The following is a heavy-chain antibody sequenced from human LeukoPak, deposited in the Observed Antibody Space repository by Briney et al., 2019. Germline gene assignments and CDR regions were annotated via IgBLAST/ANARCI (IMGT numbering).Heavy chain of an antibody. Sequence: SETLSLTCTVSGVSIVRHYWIWIRQPPGKGLEWIGHISYSGSTNYNPSLKSRVTISVDTSKHQVSLRRSSVTAADTAVYYCARDGEGDEGWDYWGQGTLVTVSS. CDR2: ISYSGST. D-gene: IGHD7-27*01. V-gene: IGHV4-59*11. CDR3: ARDGEGDEGWDY. J-gene: IGHJ4*02. CDR1: GVSIVRHY.